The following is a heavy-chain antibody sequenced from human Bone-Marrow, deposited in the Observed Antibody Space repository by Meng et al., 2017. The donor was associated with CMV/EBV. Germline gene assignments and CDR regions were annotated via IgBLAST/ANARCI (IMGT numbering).Heavy chain of an antibody. J-gene: IGHJ4*02. D-gene: IGHD1-26*01. Sequence: SETLSLTCTVSVGSISSYYWSWIRQPPGKGLEWIGYIYYSGSTNYNPSLKSRVTISVDTSKNQFSLKLSSVTAADTAVYYCARGALVGATRGYYFDYWGQGTLVTVSS. CDR3: ARGALVGATRGYYFDY. CDR1: VGSISSYY. V-gene: IGHV4-59*01. CDR2: IYYSGST.